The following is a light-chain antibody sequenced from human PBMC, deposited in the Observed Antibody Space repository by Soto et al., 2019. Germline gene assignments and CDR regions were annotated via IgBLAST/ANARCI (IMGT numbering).Light chain of an antibody. CDR1: QSVSDN. CDR2: GAS. CDR3: QQSNNWPYT. Sequence: EIVMTQSPATLYVSPGERATLSCRASQSVSDNLAWYQQKPGQAPRLHIYGASTRATAIPARFSGSRSGTEFTLTISSLQSDYFAVYYCQQSNNWPYTFGQGTKLDIK. J-gene: IGKJ2*01. V-gene: IGKV3-15*01.